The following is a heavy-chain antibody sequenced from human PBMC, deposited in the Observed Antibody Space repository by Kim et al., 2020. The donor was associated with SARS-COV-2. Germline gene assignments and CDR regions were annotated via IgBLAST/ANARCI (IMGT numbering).Heavy chain of an antibody. D-gene: IGHD6-13*01. Sequence: NPSLTSGVTITVDTSKNQFSLKLSSVTAADTAVYYGARGDRIAAAYYCDYWGQGTLVTVSS. CDR3: ARGDRIAAAYYCDY. J-gene: IGHJ4*02. V-gene: IGHV4-34*01.